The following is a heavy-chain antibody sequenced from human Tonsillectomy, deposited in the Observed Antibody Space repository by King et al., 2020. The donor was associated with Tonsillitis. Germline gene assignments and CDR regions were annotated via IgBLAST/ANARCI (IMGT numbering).Heavy chain of an antibody. CDR2: ISTNGGRT. Sequence: VQLVESGGGLVQPGGSLRISCSASGFTFTSYAMHWVRQAPGKGLEYVSTISTNGGRTYYADSVKGRFTISRDNSKNTLFLQMSSLRAEDTAVYYCVKTDYGDYLNSEYLQHWGQGTLVTVSS. V-gene: IGHV3-64D*06. J-gene: IGHJ1*01. D-gene: IGHD4-17*01. CDR1: GFTFTSYA. CDR3: VKTDYGDYLNSEYLQH.